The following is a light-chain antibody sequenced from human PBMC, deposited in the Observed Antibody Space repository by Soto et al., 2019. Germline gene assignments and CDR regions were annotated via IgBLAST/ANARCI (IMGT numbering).Light chain of an antibody. CDR1: SSDVGGDNY. J-gene: IGLJ1*01. CDR2: DVS. CDR3: SSYTSSSTSFV. V-gene: IGLV2-14*01. Sequence: QSALTQPASVSGSPGQSITISFTGTSSDVGGDNYVSWYQQHPGKAPKLMIYDVSNRPSGVSNRFSGSKSGNTASLTISGLQAEDESDYYCSSYTSSSTSFVFGTGTKVTVL.